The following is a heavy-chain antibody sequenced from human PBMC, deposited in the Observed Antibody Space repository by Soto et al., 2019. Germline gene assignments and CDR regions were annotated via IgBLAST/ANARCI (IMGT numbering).Heavy chain of an antibody. J-gene: IGHJ6*03. CDR2: IIYIGVTI. V-gene: IGHV3-48*01. Sequence: GGSLRLSCAASGFIFSNYCMNWVRQAPGRGLEWVSYIIYIGVTIQYADSVKGRFTISRDNAKNSLYLQMNSLRAEDTAVYYCARVSPDYYYYYMDVWGKGTTVTVSS. CDR1: GFIFSNYC. CDR3: ARVSPDYYYYYMDV.